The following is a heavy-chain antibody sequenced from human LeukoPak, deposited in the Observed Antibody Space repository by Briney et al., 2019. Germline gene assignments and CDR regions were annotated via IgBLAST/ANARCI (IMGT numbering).Heavy chain of an antibody. V-gene: IGHV3-15*01. J-gene: IGHJ4*02. CDR2: IKSKTDGGTT. CDR1: GFTFSSYG. Sequence: PGGSLRLSCAASGFTFSSYGMHWVRQAPGKGLEWVGRIKSKTDGGTTDYAAPVKGRFTISRDDSKNTLYLQMNSLKTEDTAVYYCTTDLPLLLWFGEDVDYWGQGNLVTVSS. CDR3: TTDLPLLLWFGEDVDY. D-gene: IGHD3-10*01.